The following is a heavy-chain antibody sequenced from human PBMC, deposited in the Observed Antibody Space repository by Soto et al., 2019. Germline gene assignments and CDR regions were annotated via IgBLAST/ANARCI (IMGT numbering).Heavy chain of an antibody. CDR2: IWYDGSNK. D-gene: IGHD6-19*01. CDR1: GFTFSSYG. CDR3: AKATTSSGWFNPFDS. V-gene: IGHV3-33*06. Sequence: PGGSLRLSCAASGFTFSSYGMHWVRQAPGKGLEWVAVIWYDGSNKYYADSVKGRFTISRDNSRNTLFLQMNSLTADDTAVYYCAKATTSSGWFNPFDSWGQGALVTVSS. J-gene: IGHJ4*02.